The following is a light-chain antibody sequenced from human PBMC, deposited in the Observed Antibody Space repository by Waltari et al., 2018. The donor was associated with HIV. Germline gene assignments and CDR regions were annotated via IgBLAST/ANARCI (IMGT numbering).Light chain of an antibody. V-gene: IGLV3-21*02. J-gene: IGLJ3*02. CDR3: QVYDSNKDHSGV. Sequence: YVLSQPPSLSVAPGQTATISCGGDNVGSKSVNWYQQKRGQAPLLVIHDDRDRPSGIPERFFGTNSGNTATLMITWVEAADEADYYCQVYDSNKDHSGVFGGGTKLTVL. CDR2: DDR. CDR1: NVGSKS.